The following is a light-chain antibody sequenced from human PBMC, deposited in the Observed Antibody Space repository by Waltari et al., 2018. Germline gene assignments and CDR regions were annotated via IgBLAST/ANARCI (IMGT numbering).Light chain of an antibody. CDR3: CSYAGLGIYV. CDR2: EVT. V-gene: IGLV2-23*02. CDR1: SSDVGNYNL. Sequence: QSGLTQPASVSGSPGQSITISCTGTSSDVGNYNLVSWYQQYPGKAPKLMVYEVTKRTAGFSDLFSGSKSGNTASLTIYGLQSEDEADYYCCSYAGLGIYVFGTGTKVTVL. J-gene: IGLJ1*01.